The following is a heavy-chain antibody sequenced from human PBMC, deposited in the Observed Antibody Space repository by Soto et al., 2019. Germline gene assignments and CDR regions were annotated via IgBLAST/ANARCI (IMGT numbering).Heavy chain of an antibody. CDR2: ISDGGST. CDR3: ARYSSNWXXTEGMDV. Sequence: SETLSLTCNVSGGSIYTYYWNWIRQSTGKGLEWIGYISDGGSTNYNPSLKSRITMSVDTSKKQFSLKLTSVTAADTAVYYCARYSSNWXXTEGMDVWGQGTTVTVSS. D-gene: IGHD6-13*01. J-gene: IGHJ6*02. CDR1: GGSIYTYY. V-gene: IGHV4-59*12.